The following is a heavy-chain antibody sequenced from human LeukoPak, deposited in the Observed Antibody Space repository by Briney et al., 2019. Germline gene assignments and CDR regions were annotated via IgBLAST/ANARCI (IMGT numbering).Heavy chain of an antibody. V-gene: IGHV3-9*01. CDR1: GFPFGNYG. D-gene: IGHD3-9*01. CDR3: VRGDWLDF. J-gene: IGHJ4*02. Sequence: GRSLRLSCVASGFPFGNYGMHWGRQTPGTGLEWVAGIPWYNDVITYADSVRGRFTVSRDNAKNSVYLHMDSLKPEDTALYHCVRGDWLDFWGQGTLVTVSS. CDR2: IPWYNDVI.